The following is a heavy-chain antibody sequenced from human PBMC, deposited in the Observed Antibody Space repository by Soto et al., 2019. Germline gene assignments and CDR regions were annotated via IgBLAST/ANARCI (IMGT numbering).Heavy chain of an antibody. D-gene: IGHD4-17*01. CDR1: GFTFSNAW. CDR3: TTLTYGDFYYFDY. J-gene: IGHJ4*02. Sequence: GGSLRLSCAASGFTFSNAWMSWVRQAPGKGLEWVGRIKSKTDGGTTDYAAPVKGRFTISRDDSKNTLYLQMNSLKTEDTAVYYCTTLTYGDFYYFDYWGQGTLVTVSS. CDR2: IKSKTDGGTT. V-gene: IGHV3-15*01.